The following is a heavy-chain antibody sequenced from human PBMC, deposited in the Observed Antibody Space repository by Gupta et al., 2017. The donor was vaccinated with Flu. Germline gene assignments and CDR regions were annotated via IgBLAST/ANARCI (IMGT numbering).Heavy chain of an antibody. CDR2: ISPSGTL. Sequence: ASGFTLSSHDMSWVRQAPGRRLEWVSFISPSGTLYYGDPVRGRFTISRDNAQNSLYLQMSGLRDEDTAVYYCAKGHWDTWGQGTLVTVSS. J-gene: IGHJ5*02. CDR1: GFTLSSHD. V-gene: IGHV3-48*03. CDR3: AKGHWDT.